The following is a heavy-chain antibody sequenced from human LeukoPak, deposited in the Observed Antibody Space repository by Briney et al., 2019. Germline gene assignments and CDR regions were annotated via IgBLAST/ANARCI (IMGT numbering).Heavy chain of an antibody. CDR1: GASITSYY. CDR2: IFYSGRT. V-gene: IGHV4-59*08. Sequence: PSETLSLTCTVSGASITSYYWNWIRQPPGKGLEWIGYIFYSGRTNYNPSLKSRATISVDTSKNQFSLKLSSVTAADTAVYYCARRSGITMIVVLISDAFDIWGQGTMVTVSS. J-gene: IGHJ3*02. D-gene: IGHD3-22*01. CDR3: ARRSGITMIVVLISDAFDI.